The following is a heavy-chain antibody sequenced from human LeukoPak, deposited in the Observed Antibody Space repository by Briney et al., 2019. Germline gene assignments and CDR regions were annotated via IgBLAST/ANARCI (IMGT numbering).Heavy chain of an antibody. CDR3: ARDPSGYFAWFDP. D-gene: IGHD3-9*01. J-gene: IGHJ5*02. CDR1: GYTFTSYY. Sequence: ASVKVSCKASGYTFTSYYMHWVRQAPGQGLEWMGWINPNTGDTNYTQKFQGTVTMTRDTSISTAYMELRRLRSDDTAVYYCARDPSGYFAWFDPWGQGTLVTVSS. V-gene: IGHV1-2*02. CDR2: INPNTGDT.